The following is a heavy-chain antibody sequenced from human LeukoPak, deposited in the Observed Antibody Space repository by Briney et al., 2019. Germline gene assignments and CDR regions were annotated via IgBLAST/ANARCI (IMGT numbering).Heavy chain of an antibody. J-gene: IGHJ4*02. CDR2: ISSSGVNT. CDR3: AKSREGHCSSPSCYQLGY. Sequence: PGGSLTLSCTASGFTFSSYAMSWVRQAPGKGLGWVSAISSSGVNTNYADSVKGRFTISRDNSKNTLYLQMDSLRAQDTGVYYCAKSREGHCSSPSCYQLGYWGQGTLVTVSS. V-gene: IGHV3-23*01. CDR1: GFTFSSYA. D-gene: IGHD2-2*01.